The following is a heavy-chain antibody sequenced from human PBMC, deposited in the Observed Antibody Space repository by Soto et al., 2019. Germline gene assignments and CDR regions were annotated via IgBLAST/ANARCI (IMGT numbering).Heavy chain of an antibody. CDR3: ARGCSGGSCYSIWFDY. Sequence: LRLSCAASGFTFSNYWMTWVHQAPGKGLEWVANIKQDGSEKYYVDSVKGRFTISRDNAKNSLYLQMNSLRAEDTAVYYCARGCSGGSCYSIWFDYWGQGTQVTVSS. CDR2: IKQDGSEK. D-gene: IGHD2-15*01. J-gene: IGHJ4*02. CDR1: GFTFSNYW. V-gene: IGHV3-7*03.